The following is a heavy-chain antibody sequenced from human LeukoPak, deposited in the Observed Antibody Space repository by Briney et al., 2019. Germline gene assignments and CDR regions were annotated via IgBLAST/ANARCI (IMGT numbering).Heavy chain of an antibody. J-gene: IGHJ4*02. CDR1: GFTFSSYT. D-gene: IGHD3-10*01. Sequence: GGSLRLSCAASGFTFSSYTMNWVRQAPGKGLEWVSSISSSSSYIYYADSVKGRFTISRDNAKNSLYLQMNSLRVEDTAIYYCAKVAKYYYGPETYYFFEQWGQGTPVTASS. CDR2: ISSSSSYI. V-gene: IGHV3-21*01. CDR3: AKVAKYYYGPETYYFFEQ.